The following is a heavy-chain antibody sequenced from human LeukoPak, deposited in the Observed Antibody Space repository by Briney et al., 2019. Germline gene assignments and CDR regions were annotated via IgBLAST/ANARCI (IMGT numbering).Heavy chain of an antibody. Sequence: PSETLSLTCTVSGGSMSSYYWSWIRQPPGKGLEWIGYIYYSGSTKYTPSLKSRVTMSVDTSKNQFSLKLSSVTAADTAVYYCARGARAGYNLEPFDYWGQGTLVTVSS. V-gene: IGHV4-59*08. CDR1: GGSMSSYY. CDR2: IYYSGST. D-gene: IGHD5-24*01. CDR3: ARGARAGYNLEPFDY. J-gene: IGHJ4*02.